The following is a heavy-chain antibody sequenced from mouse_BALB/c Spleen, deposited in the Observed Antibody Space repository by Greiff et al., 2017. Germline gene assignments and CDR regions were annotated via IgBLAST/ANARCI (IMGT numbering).Heavy chain of an antibody. CDR1: GFTFSSYA. V-gene: IGHV5-6-5*01. CDR2: ISSGGST. D-gene: IGHD1-2*01. J-gene: IGHJ3*01. Sequence: EVKLVESGGGLVKPGGSLKLSCAASGFTFSSYAMSWVRQTPEKRLEWVASISSGGSTYYPDSVKGRFTISRDNAKNTLYLQMSSLKSEDTAMYYCTRALITTATFAYWGQGTLVTVSA. CDR3: TRALITTATFAY.